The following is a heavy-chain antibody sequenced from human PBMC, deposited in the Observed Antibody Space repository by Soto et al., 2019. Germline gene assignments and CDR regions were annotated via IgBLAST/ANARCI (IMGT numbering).Heavy chain of an antibody. V-gene: IGHV3-13*01. CDR1: GFTFSSYD. CDR2: IGTAGDT. D-gene: IGHD3-3*01. CDR3: ARGALRFLEWLLWARDYYGMDV. J-gene: IGHJ6*02. Sequence: GGSLRLSCAASGFTFSSYDMHWVRQATGKGLEWVSAIGTAGDTYYPGSVKGRFTISRENAKNSLYLQMNSLRAGDTAVYYCARGALRFLEWLLWARDYYGMDVWGQGTTVTVSS.